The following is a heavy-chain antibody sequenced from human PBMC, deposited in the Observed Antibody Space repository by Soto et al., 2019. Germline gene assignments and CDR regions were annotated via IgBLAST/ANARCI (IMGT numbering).Heavy chain of an antibody. V-gene: IGHV4-59*08. CDR1: GGSISSYY. J-gene: IGHJ3*02. D-gene: IGHD3-10*01. CDR2: IYYSGST. Sequence: QVQLQESGPGLVKPSETLSLTCTVSGGSISSYYWSWIRQPPGKGLEWIGYIYYSGSTNYNPSLKGRVTISVDTSKNPFPLKLSSVTAADTAGYYCASWGGSGSYYPDAFDIWGQGTMVTVSS. CDR3: ASWGGSGSYYPDAFDI.